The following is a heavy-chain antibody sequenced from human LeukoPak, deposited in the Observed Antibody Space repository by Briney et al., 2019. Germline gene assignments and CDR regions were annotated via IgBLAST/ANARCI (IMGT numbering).Heavy chain of an antibody. D-gene: IGHD1-26*01. CDR1: GGSISSGSYY. Sequence: SQTPSLTCTVSGGSISSGSYYWSWIRQPAGKGLEWIGRIYTSGSTNYNPSLKSRVTILVDRSKNQFSLKLSSVTAADTAVYYCARAVGSSESNWFDPWGQGTLATVSS. V-gene: IGHV4-61*02. CDR2: IYTSGST. CDR3: ARAVGSSESNWFDP. J-gene: IGHJ5*02.